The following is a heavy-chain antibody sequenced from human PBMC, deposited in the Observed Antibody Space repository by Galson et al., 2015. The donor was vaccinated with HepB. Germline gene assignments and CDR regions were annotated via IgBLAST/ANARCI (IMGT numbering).Heavy chain of an antibody. CDR1: GFTFSSYA. D-gene: IGHD1-26*01. CDR3: AKILRASGLDY. CDR2: ISTRDGDT. V-gene: IGHV3-23*01. Sequence: SLRLSCAASGFTFSSYAMSWVRQAPGKGLEWVSSISTRDGDTYYADSVKGRFTISRDSSKYTLYLQMNSLRAEDTAVYYCAKILRASGLDYWGQGTLVTVSS. J-gene: IGHJ4*02.